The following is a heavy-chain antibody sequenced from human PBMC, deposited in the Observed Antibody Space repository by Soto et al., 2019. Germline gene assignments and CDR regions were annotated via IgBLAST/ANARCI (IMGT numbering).Heavy chain of an antibody. D-gene: IGHD5-18*01. J-gene: IGHJ4*02. CDR1: GYTFTSYA. CDR2: INAGNGNT. V-gene: IGHV1-3*01. CDR3: ALGVATAYSYGYYAHFDY. Sequence: ASVKVSCKASGYTFTSYAMHWVRQAPGQRLEWMGWINAGNGNTKYSQKFQGRVTITRDTSASTAYMELSSLRSEDTAVYYCALGVATAYSYGYYAHFDYRGQGTLVTVSS.